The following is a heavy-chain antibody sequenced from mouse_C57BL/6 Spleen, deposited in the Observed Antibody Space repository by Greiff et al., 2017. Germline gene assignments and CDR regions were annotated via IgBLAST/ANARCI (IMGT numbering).Heavy chain of an antibody. J-gene: IGHJ4*01. D-gene: IGHD2-1*01. CDR3: AIFGNHTHYYAMDY. CDR2: IHPSDSDT. Sequence: QVQLQQPGAELVKPGASVKVSCKASGYTFTSYWMHWVKQRPGQGLEWIGRIHPSDSDTNYNQKFKGKATLTVDKSSSTAYMQISSLTSEDSAVYYCAIFGNHTHYYAMDYWGQGTSVTVSS. V-gene: IGHV1-74*01. CDR1: GYTFTSYW.